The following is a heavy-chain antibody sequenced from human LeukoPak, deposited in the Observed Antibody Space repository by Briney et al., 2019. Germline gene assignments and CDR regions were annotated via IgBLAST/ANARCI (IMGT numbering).Heavy chain of an antibody. CDR1: GGSISSYY. V-gene: IGHV4-59*01. D-gene: IGHD3-9*01. CDR3: ARNQAHYDILTGGFDY. Sequence: SETLSLTCTVSGGSISSYYWSWIRQPPGKGLEWIGYIYYSGSTNYNPSLKSRVTISVDTSKNQFSLKLSSVTAADTAVYYCARNQAHYDILTGGFDYWGQGTLVTVSS. CDR2: IYYSGST. J-gene: IGHJ4*02.